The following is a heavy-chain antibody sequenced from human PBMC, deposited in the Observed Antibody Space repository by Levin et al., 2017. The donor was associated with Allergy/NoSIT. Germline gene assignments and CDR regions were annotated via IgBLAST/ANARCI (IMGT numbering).Heavy chain of an antibody. CDR1: GFTFSSYV. D-gene: IGHD1-26*01. Sequence: GGSLRLSCAASGFTFSSYVMHWVGQAPGKGLEWVAVISYDGRNQYYAGSVKGRFTISRDNSKNTLYLQMSSLRAEDTAVYYCARGHSGNYGPDFDYWGQGTLVTVSS. CDR2: ISYDGRNQ. J-gene: IGHJ4*02. CDR3: ARGHSGNYGPDFDY. V-gene: IGHV3-30*04.